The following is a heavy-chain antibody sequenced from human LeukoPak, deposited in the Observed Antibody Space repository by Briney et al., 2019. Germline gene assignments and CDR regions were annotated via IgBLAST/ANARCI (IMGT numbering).Heavy chain of an antibody. CDR1: GFTFSSYS. Sequence: KPGGSLRLSCAASGFTFSSYSMNWVRQAPGKGLEWVSSISSSSSYIYYADSVKGRFTISRDNAKNSLYLQMNSLRAEDTAVYYCARNGDHNYYYYYMDVWGKGTTVTVSS. CDR3: ARNGDHNYYYYYMDV. D-gene: IGHD4-17*01. J-gene: IGHJ6*03. V-gene: IGHV3-21*01. CDR2: ISSSSSYI.